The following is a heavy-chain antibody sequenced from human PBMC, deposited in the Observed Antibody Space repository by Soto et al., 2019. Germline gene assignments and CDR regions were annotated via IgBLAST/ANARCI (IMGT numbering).Heavy chain of an antibody. CDR2: ISYDGSNK. Sequence: QVQLVESGGGVVQPGRSLRLSCAASGFTFSSYAMHWVRQAPGKGLEWVAVISYDGSNKYYADSVKGRFTISRDNSKNTLYLQMNSLRAEDTALYSCAIVRVGATLGSADYWGQGTLVTVSS. V-gene: IGHV3-30-3*01. J-gene: IGHJ4*02. D-gene: IGHD1-26*01. CDR3: AIVRVGATLGSADY. CDR1: GFTFSSYA.